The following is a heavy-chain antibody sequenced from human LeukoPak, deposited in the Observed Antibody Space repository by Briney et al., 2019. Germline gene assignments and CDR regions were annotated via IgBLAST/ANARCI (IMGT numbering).Heavy chain of an antibody. Sequence: VGSLRLSCALSGVTLSNYGMSCVRQAPGKGLKWVAGISVSVGTTNYADSVHGRFTISRDSPKNILYLQMNSLRAEDTAVYFCAKRGVVIRVILVGFHKEANYFDSWGQGALVTVSS. V-gene: IGHV3-23*01. CDR2: ISVSVGTT. D-gene: IGHD3-22*01. J-gene: IGHJ4*02. CDR1: GVTLSNYG. CDR3: AKRGVVIRVILVGFHKEANYFDS.